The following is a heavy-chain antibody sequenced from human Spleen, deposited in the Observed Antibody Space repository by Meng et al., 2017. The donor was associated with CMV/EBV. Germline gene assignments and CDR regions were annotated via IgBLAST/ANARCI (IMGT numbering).Heavy chain of an antibody. V-gene: IGHV1-18*01. CDR1: YTFTSYG. CDR3: ERAGPKVRGVYHYYFDY. CDR2: ISAYNGNT. J-gene: IGHJ4*02. D-gene: IGHD5/OR15-5a*01. Sequence: YTFTSYGISWVRQAPGQGLEWMGWISAYNGNTNYAQKLQGRVTMTTDTSTSTAYMELRSLRSDDTAVYYCERAGPKVRGVYHYYFDYWGQGTLVTVSS.